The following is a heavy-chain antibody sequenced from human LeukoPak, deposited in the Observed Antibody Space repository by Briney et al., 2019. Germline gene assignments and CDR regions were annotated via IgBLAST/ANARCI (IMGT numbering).Heavy chain of an antibody. J-gene: IGHJ6*02. Sequence: SVKVSCKASGGTFSSYAISWVRQAPGQGLEWMGGIIPIFGTANYAQKLQGRVTMTTDTSTSTAYMELRSLRSDDTAVYYCARDSEDIGVVVVAAAYYYYYGMDVWGQGTTVTVSS. CDR1: GGTFSSYA. V-gene: IGHV1-69*05. CDR3: ARDSEDIGVVVVAAAYYYYYGMDV. CDR2: IIPIFGTA. D-gene: IGHD2-15*01.